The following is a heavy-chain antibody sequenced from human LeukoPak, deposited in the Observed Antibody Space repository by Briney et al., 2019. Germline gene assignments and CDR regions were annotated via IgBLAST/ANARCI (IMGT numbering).Heavy chain of an antibody. D-gene: IGHD6-19*01. Sequence: ASVKVSCKASGYTFTGYYIDWVRQAPGQGLDWMGWINPNSGGTNYAQKFQGWVTMTRDTSISTSYMELSRLRSDDTAVYYCARDSGLYSSGWYDYWGQGTLVTVSS. CDR1: GYTFTGYY. V-gene: IGHV1-2*04. CDR2: INPNSGGT. J-gene: IGHJ4*02. CDR3: ARDSGLYSSGWYDY.